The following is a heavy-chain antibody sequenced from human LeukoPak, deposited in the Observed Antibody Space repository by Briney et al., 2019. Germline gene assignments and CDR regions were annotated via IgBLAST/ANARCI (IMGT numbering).Heavy chain of an antibody. CDR1: GGSISSSSYY. V-gene: IGHV4-39*07. CDR2: IYYTGST. CDR3: ARGIGLLEIDY. J-gene: IGHJ4*02. Sequence: PSETLSLTCTVSGGSISSSSYYWGWIRQPPGKGLEWIGSIYYTGSTYYNPSLKSRVTISVDTSKNQFSLKMTSVSAADTAIYYCARGIGLLEIDYWGQGTLVTVSS. D-gene: IGHD3-10*01.